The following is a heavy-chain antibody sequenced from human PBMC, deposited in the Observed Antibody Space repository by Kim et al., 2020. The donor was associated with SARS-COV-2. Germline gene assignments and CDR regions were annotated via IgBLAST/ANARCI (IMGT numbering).Heavy chain of an antibody. CDR2: IYHSGST. J-gene: IGHJ6*02. Sequence: SETLSLTCAVSGGSISNSNWWSWVRQPPGKGLEWIGEIYHSGSTNYNPSLKSRVAISVDKSKNQFSLKLSSVTAADTAVYYCATVGPYYYYGMDVWGQGTTVTVSS. CDR1: GGSISNSNW. V-gene: IGHV4-4*02. CDR3: ATVGPYYYYGMDV.